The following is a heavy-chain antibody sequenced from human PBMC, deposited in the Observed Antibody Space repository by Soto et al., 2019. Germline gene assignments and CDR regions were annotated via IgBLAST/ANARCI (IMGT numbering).Heavy chain of an antibody. V-gene: IGHV1-8*01. CDR1: EYTFTSYD. Sequence: ASVKVSCKASEYTFTSYDINWVRQATGQGLEWMGWMNPNSGSTGYAQKFQGRVTMTRNTSISTAYMELSSLRSEDTAVYYCARDRAGYCSSTSCPDYYYYGVDVWG. CDR2: MNPNSGST. J-gene: IGHJ6*02. D-gene: IGHD2-2*01. CDR3: ARDRAGYCSSTSCPDYYYYGVDV.